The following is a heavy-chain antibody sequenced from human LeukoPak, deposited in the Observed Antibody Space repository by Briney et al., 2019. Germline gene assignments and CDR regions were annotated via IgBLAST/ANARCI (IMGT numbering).Heavy chain of an antibody. D-gene: IGHD1-26*01. CDR1: GFTFSSYS. J-gene: IGHJ5*02. CDR3: ASRGSYGGGWFDP. CDR2: ISSSSSYI. Sequence: PGGSLRLSCAAAGFTFSSYSMNWVRQAPGKRLEWVSSISSSSSYIYYADSVKGRFTISRDNAKNSLYLQMNSLRAEDTAVYYCASRGSYGGGWFDPWGQGTLVTVSS. V-gene: IGHV3-21*01.